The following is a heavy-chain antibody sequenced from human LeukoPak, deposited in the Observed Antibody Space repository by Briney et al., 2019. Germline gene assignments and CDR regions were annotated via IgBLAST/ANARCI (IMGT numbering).Heavy chain of an antibody. CDR2: ISSSSYI. CDR1: GFTFSSYS. D-gene: IGHD6-19*01. CDR3: ARGSHSSDGGYFQH. Sequence: GGSLRLSCAASGFTFSSYSMNWVRQAPGKGLEWVSSISSSSYIYYADSVKGRFTISRDNAKNSLYLQMNSLRAEDTAVYYCARGSHSSDGGYFQHWGQGTLVTVSS. J-gene: IGHJ1*01. V-gene: IGHV3-21*01.